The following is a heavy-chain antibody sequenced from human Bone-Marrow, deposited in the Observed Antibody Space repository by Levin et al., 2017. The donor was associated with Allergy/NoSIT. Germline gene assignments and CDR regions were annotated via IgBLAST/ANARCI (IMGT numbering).Heavy chain of an antibody. J-gene: IGHJ4*02. Sequence: ASVKVSCKASGYTFTRYYIHWIRQAPGQGLQWMGVFDPSVAAATYAQKVQGRVTMTGDTSTSTVYMELSSLRSEDTAMYYCARPSGNYYPYHFDYWGQGSLVTVSS. D-gene: IGHD1-26*01. CDR2: FDPSVAAA. CDR1: GYTFTRYY. V-gene: IGHV1-46*01. CDR3: ARPSGNYYPYHFDY.